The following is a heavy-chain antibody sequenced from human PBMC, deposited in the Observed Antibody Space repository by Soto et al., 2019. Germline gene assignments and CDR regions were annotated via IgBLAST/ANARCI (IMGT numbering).Heavy chain of an antibody. CDR3: ARGGADILTGPLDY. D-gene: IGHD3-9*01. Sequence: EVQLVESGGGLVQPGGSLRLSCAASGFIFSNYWMHWVRQAPGKGLVWVSRIKSGEIGISYADSVKGRFTISRDNAKKTLYLKWNILRVEDTAVYSCARGGADILTGPLDYWGQGTLVTVSS. CDR1: GFIFSNYW. CDR2: IKSGEIGI. V-gene: IGHV3-74*01. J-gene: IGHJ4*02.